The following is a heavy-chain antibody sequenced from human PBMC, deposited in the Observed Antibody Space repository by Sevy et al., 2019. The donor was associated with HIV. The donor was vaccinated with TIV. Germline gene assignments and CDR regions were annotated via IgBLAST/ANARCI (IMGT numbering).Heavy chain of an antibody. CDR2: LYYRGRT. D-gene: IGHD6-6*01. J-gene: IGHJ2*01. CDR3: ARHSIAPRSWYFDL. CDR1: GGSISSYY. V-gene: IGHV4-59*01. Sequence: SETLSLTCTVSGGSISSYYWSWIRQPPGKGLEWIGYLYYRGRTNYNPSLKSRVTISVDTSRNQFSLKLNSVTAADSAVYYCARHSIAPRSWYFDLWGRSTLVTVSS.